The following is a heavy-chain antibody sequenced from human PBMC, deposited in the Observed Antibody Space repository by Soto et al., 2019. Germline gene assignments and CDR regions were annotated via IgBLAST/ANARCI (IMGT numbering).Heavy chain of an antibody. J-gene: IGHJ4*02. CDR2: ISAYNGNT. Sequence: ASVKVSCKASGYTFTSYGISWVRQAPGQGLEWMGWISAYNGNTNYAQKLQGRVTMTTDTSTSTAYMELRSLRSDDTAVYYCARDLYCSSTSRYADVLDDYWGQGTLVTVSS. D-gene: IGHD2-2*01. CDR3: ARDLYCSSTSRYADVLDDY. V-gene: IGHV1-18*01. CDR1: GYTFTSYG.